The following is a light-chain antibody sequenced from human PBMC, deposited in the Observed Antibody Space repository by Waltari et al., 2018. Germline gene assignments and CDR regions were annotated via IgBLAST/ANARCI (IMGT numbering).Light chain of an antibody. CDR2: VNSDGGH. J-gene: IGLJ3*02. V-gene: IGLV4-69*01. CDR3: QTGGHGTGV. Sequence: QLVLTQSPSASASLGASVKLTCTLSSGHSSNVIAWHQQQPLKGPRYLMKVNSDGGHRKGDDITDRFSGSSSGAERDLTISSLQSEDEADYYCQTGGHGTGVFGGGTKLTVL. CDR1: SGHSSNV.